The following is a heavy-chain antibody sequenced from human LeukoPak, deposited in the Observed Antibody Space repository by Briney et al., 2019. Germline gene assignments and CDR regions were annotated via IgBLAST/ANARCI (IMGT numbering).Heavy chain of an antibody. J-gene: IGHJ4*02. V-gene: IGHV4-31*03. D-gene: IGHD5-18*01. Sequence: SQTLSLTCTVSGGSISSGGYYWSWIRQHPGKGLEWIGYIYYSGSTYYNPSLKSRVTVSVDTSKNQFSLKLSSVTAADTAVYYCARDGGGYGYALDCWGQGTLVTVSS. CDR2: IYYSGST. CDR1: GGSISSGGYY. CDR3: ARDGGGYGYALDC.